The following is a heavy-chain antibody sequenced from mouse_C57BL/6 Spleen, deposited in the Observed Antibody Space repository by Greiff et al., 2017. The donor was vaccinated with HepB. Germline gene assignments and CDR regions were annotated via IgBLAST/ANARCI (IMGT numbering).Heavy chain of an antibody. V-gene: IGHV3-1*01. Sequence: EVKLQESGPGMVKPSQSLSLTCTVTGYSITSGYDWHWIRHFPGNKLEWMGYISYSGSTNYNPSLKSRISITHDTSKNHFFLKLNSVTTEDTATYYCARGGPYDYDGYYYAMDYWGQGTSVTVSS. D-gene: IGHD2-4*01. CDR2: ISYSGST. J-gene: IGHJ4*01. CDR3: ARGGPYDYDGYYYAMDY. CDR1: GYSITSGYD.